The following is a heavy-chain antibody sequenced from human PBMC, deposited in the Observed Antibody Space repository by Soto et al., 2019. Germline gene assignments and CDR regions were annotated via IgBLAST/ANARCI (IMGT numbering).Heavy chain of an antibody. CDR1: GGSISSSSYY. J-gene: IGHJ5*01. Sequence: SETLSLTCTVSGGSISSSSYYWGWIRQPPGKGLEWIASIYYSGSTYYNPSLKSRVTISVDTSKTHFSLKLNSVTAADTAVYYCARHLTILVVATLDSWGQGTLVTVSP. D-gene: IGHD3-3*01. CDR2: IYYSGST. CDR3: ARHLTILVVATLDS. V-gene: IGHV4-39*01.